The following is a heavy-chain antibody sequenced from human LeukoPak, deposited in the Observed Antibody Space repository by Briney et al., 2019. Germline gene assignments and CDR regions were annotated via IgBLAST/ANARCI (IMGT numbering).Heavy chain of an antibody. CDR2: INPNNGGT. CDR1: GYTFTGYY. CDR3: ARLMQVVAAPIDY. Sequence: GASVKVSCKASGYTFTGYYMHWVRQAPGQGLEWMGRINPNNGGTNYAQKFQGRVTMTRDTSISTAYMELRSLRSDDTAVYYCARLMQVVAAPIDYWGQGTLVTVSS. V-gene: IGHV1-2*06. J-gene: IGHJ4*02. D-gene: IGHD2-15*01.